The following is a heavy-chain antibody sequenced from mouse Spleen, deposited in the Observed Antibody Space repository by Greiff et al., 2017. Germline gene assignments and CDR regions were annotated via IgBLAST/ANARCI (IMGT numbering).Heavy chain of an antibody. D-gene: IGHD2-4*01. Sequence: QVQLQQPGAELVKPGASVKMSCKASGYTFTSYWITWVKQRPGQGLEWIGDIYPGSGSTNYNEKFKSKATLTVDTSSSTAYMQLSSLTSEDSAVYYGARLWDYDGPRAMDYWGQGTSGTGSS. CDR3: ARLWDYDGPRAMDY. J-gene: IGHJ4*01. V-gene: IGHV1-55*01. CDR1: GYTFTSYW. CDR2: IYPGSGST.